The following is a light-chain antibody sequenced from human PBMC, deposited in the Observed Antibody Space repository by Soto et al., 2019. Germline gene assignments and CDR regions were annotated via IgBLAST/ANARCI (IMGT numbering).Light chain of an antibody. V-gene: IGKV1-5*03. Sequence: DIQMTQSPSTLSASVGDRVTITCRASQSLNNWLAWYQQKPGKAPKLLIYKASSLESGVPSRFSSSGSGTEFTLTISSLQPDDFATYYCQQFNSYVWTFGQGTRVEIK. CDR1: QSLNNW. J-gene: IGKJ1*01. CDR2: KAS. CDR3: QQFNSYVWT.